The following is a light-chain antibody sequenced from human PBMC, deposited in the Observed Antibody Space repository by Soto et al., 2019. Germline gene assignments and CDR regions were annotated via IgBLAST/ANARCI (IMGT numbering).Light chain of an antibody. V-gene: IGLV1-51*01. CDR3: GCWDSSLSAYV. Sequence: QSVLTQPPSVSAAPGQKVTISCSGSSSNIGGNSVSWYQQLPGTAPKLLIYDDNKRPSGTPDRFSGSKSGTSATLGITGFQTGDEADYYCGCWDSSLSAYVYGTGTKVTV. CDR1: SSNIGGNS. CDR2: DDN. J-gene: IGLJ1*01.